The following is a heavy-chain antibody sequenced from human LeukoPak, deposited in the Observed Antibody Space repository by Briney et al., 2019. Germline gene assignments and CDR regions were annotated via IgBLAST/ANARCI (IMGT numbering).Heavy chain of an antibody. D-gene: IGHD3-9*01. J-gene: IGHJ4*02. V-gene: IGHV3-23*01. Sequence: PGGSLRLYCAASGFTFSNYAMSWVRQAPGKGLEWVSAITGGGSGIYYADSMKSRFTISRDNSKNTLYLQINSLRAEDTAVYYCAKWGDYDVLTGYYVSDYWGQGTLVTVSS. CDR2: ITGGGSGI. CDR1: GFTFSNYA. CDR3: AKWGDYDVLTGYYVSDY.